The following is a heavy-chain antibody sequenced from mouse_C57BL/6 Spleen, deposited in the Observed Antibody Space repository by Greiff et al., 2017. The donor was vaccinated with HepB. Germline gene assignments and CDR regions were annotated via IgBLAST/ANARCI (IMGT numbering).Heavy chain of an antibody. D-gene: IGHD2-4*01. CDR2: INPYNGGT. J-gene: IGHJ4*01. CDR1: GYTFTDYY. V-gene: IGHV1-19*01. CDR3: ARNYDYDDGYAMDY. Sequence: EVQRVESGPVLVKPGASVKMSCKASGYTFTDYYMNWVKQSHGKSLEWIGVINPYNGGTSYNQKFKGKATLTVDKSSSTAYMELNSLTSEDSAVYYCARNYDYDDGYAMDYWGQGTSVTVSS.